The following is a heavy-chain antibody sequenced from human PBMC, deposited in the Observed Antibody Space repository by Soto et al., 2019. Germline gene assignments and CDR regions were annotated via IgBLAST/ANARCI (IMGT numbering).Heavy chain of an antibody. V-gene: IGHV4-39*01. J-gene: IGHJ6*02. CDR1: GGSISSSSYY. Sequence: KPSETLSLTCTVSGGSISSSSYYWGWIRQPPGKGLEWIGSIYYSGSTYYNPSLKSRVTISVDTSKNQFSLKLSSVTAADTAVYYFAYSSSSGGMDVWGQGTTVTVSS. D-gene: IGHD6-6*01. CDR3: AYSSSSGGMDV. CDR2: IYYSGST.